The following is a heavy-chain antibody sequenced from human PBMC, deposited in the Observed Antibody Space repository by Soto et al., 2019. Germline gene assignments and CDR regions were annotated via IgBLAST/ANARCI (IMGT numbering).Heavy chain of an antibody. V-gene: IGHV4-31*03. J-gene: IGHJ5*02. CDR1: GDSVNSGGYY. CDR3: ARDHVYCMHGVCPYNWFDP. Sequence: LSLTCTVSGDSVNSGGYYWTWIRQHPGKGLEWIGLINYSGSTYYSPSLKSRVTISLDTSKNQFSLRLRSVTAADTAVYYCARDHVYCMHGVCPYNWFDPWGQGTLVTVSS. D-gene: IGHD2-8*01. CDR2: INYSGST.